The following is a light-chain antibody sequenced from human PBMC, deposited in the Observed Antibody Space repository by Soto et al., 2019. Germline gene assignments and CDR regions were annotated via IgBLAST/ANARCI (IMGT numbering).Light chain of an antibody. Sequence: EIVMTQSPATLSVSPGERATLSCRASQSVSSNFAWYQQKPGQAPRLLIYGASTRATGIPARFSGSGSGTDFTLTISSLQSEDFAVYYCQQYNNWPPMAFGQGTKVELK. J-gene: IGKJ1*01. CDR3: QQYNNWPPMA. V-gene: IGKV3-15*01. CDR2: GAS. CDR1: QSVSSN.